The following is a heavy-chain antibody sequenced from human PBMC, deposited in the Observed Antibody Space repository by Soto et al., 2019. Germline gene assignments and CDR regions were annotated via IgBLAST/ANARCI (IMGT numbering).Heavy chain of an antibody. CDR3: AGDGRFLEWISRTYYYSYIDV. V-gene: IGHV3-48*01. Sequence: EVQLVESGGGLVQPGGSLRLSCAASGFTFSSYSMNWVRQAPGKGLEWVSYISSSSSTIYYADSVKGRFTISRDNAKNSLYLQMNSLRAEDTAVYYCAGDGRFLEWISRTYYYSYIDVWGKGTTVTVSS. D-gene: IGHD3-3*01. CDR2: ISSSSSTI. CDR1: GFTFSSYS. J-gene: IGHJ6*03.